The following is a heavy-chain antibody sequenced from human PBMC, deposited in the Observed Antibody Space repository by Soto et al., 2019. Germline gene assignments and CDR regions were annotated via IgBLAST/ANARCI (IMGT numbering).Heavy chain of an antibody. Sequence: ASVKVSCKASGYTLTSYYMHWVRQAPGQGLEWMGIINPSGGSTSYAQKFQGRVTMTRDTSTSTVYMELSSLRSEDTAVYYCARDLYDSSGYPQYYFDYWGQGTLVTVSS. CDR2: INPSGGST. D-gene: IGHD3-22*01. V-gene: IGHV1-46*01. CDR3: ARDLYDSSGYPQYYFDY. CDR1: GYTLTSYY. J-gene: IGHJ4*02.